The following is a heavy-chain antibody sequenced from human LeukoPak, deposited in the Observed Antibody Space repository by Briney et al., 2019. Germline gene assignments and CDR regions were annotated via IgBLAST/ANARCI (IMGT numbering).Heavy chain of an antibody. Sequence: GGSLRLSCAASGFTLSSYAMSWVRQTPGKGLEWVSTISDNAYYADSVKGRFTISRDNSKNTLHLQMNSLRAEDTALYYCVKAIRPFNSGNYYSCLDYWGQGSLVTVSS. V-gene: IGHV3-23*01. D-gene: IGHD3-22*01. CDR3: VKAIRPFNSGNYYSCLDY. CDR2: ISDNA. J-gene: IGHJ4*02. CDR1: GFTLSSYA.